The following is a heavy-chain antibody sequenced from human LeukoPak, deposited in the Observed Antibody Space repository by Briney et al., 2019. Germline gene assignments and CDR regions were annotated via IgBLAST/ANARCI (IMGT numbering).Heavy chain of an antibody. J-gene: IGHJ4*02. CDR2: IYYSGST. CDR1: GGPISSGGYY. CDR3: ARLYSYGSWGPDY. D-gene: IGHD5-18*01. Sequence: SETLSLTCTVSGGPISSGGYYWSWIRQHPGKGLEWIGYIYYSGSTYYNPSLKSRVTISVDTSKNQFSLKLSSVTAADTAVYYCARLYSYGSWGPDYWGQGTLVTVSS. V-gene: IGHV4-31*03.